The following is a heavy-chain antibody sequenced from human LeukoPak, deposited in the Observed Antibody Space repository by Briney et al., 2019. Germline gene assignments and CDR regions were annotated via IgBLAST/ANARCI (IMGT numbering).Heavy chain of an antibody. J-gene: IGHJ4*02. D-gene: IGHD6-13*01. V-gene: IGHV4-4*07. Sequence: SETLSLTCTVSGGSISSYYCSWIRQPAGKGLEWIGRIYTSGSTNYNPSLKSRVTMSVDTSKNQFSLKLSSVTAADTAVYYCARDSSAAGTFDYWGQGTLVTVSS. CDR1: GGSISSYY. CDR3: ARDSSAAGTFDY. CDR2: IYTSGST.